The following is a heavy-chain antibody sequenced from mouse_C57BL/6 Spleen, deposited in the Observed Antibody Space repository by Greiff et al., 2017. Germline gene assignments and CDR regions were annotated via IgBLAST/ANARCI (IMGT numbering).Heavy chain of an antibody. D-gene: IGHD1-1*01. CDR1: GFTFSSYG. Sequence: EVKVEESGGDLVKPGGSLKLSCAASGFTFSSYGMSWVRQTPDKRLEWVATISSGGSYTYYPYSVKGRCTISRDNAKNTLYLQMSSLKSEDTAMYYCARHDYGSSLYAMDYWGQGTSVTVSS. V-gene: IGHV5-6*02. J-gene: IGHJ4*01. CDR3: ARHDYGSSLYAMDY. CDR2: ISSGGSYT.